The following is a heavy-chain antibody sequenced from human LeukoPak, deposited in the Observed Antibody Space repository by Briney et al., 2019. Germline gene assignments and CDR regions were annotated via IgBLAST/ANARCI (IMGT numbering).Heavy chain of an antibody. CDR2: IIPILDQT. J-gene: IGHJ5*02. CDR3: VVSGYYYDWFDP. D-gene: IGHD3-3*01. V-gene: IGHV1-69*02. CDR1: GTFTDYS. Sequence: ASVKVSCKASGTFTDYSISWVRQAPGQGLEWMGRIIPILDQTDYTQKFHDRVTFTADKSTTTAYMEPTSLASEDTAIYYCVVSGYYYDWFDPWGQGTLVTVS.